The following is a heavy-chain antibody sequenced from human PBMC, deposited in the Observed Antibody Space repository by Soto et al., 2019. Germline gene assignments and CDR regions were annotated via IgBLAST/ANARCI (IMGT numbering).Heavy chain of an antibody. CDR2: IKRKTDGGTT. Sequence: EVQLVESGGGLVKPGGSLRLFCAASGFTFSNAWMSWVRQAPGKGLEWVGRIKRKTDGGTTDYAAPVKGRFTISRDDSKNTLYLQMNSLKTEDTAVYYCTTGIVVVIPSGMDVWGQGTTVTVSS. V-gene: IGHV3-15*01. D-gene: IGHD3-22*01. CDR1: GFTFSNAW. J-gene: IGHJ6*02. CDR3: TTGIVVVIPSGMDV.